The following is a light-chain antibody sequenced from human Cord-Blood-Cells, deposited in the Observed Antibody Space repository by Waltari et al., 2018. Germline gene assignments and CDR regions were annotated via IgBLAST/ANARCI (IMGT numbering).Light chain of an antibody. CDR1: QSVSSN. V-gene: IGKV3-15*01. CDR3: QQYNNWPPWT. Sequence: EIEMTQSPATLPVSPGERATLSCRARQSVSSNLAWSQQKPSQAPQLLIYGASTRATGIPARFSGSGSGTEFTLTISSLQSEDFAVYYCQQYNNWPPWTFGQGTKVEIK. J-gene: IGKJ1*01. CDR2: GAS.